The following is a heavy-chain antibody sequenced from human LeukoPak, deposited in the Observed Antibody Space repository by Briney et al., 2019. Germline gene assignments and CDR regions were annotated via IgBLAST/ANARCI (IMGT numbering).Heavy chain of an antibody. CDR3: ARSSEREISYGEDDY. J-gene: IGHJ4*02. CDR2: IIPIFGTA. D-gene: IGHD4-17*01. CDR1: GGTFIRYA. V-gene: IGHV1-69*13. Sequence: SVKVSCKASGGTFIRYAISWVGQARGHGLEWMGGIIPIFGTANYAQKFQGRVTITADESTSTAYMELSSLRSEDTAVYYCARSSEREISYGEDDYWGQGTLGTVSS.